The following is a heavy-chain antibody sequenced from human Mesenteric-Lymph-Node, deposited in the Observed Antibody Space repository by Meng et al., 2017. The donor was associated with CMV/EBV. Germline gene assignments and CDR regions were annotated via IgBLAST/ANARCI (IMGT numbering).Heavy chain of an antibody. D-gene: IGHD3/OR15-3a*01. J-gene: IGHJ4*02. CDR1: GFTFWTYG. CDR2: TSYDGDKK. CDR3: ASDKDYYFDH. V-gene: IGHV3-30*19. Sequence: GESLKISCAASGFTFWTYGMHWVRQAPGKGLEWVAVTSYDGDKKYYADFVKGRFTISRDNSKNTLYLQMNSLTAEDTAMYYCASDKDYYFDHWGQGTLVTVSS.